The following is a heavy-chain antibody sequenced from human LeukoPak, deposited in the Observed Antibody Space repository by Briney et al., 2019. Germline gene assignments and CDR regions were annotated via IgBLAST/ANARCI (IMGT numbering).Heavy chain of an antibody. CDR3: AKAYGSESSQYYFDD. D-gene: IGHD3-10*01. Sequence: QSGGSLRLSCAASGFTFSSYGMHWVRQAPGKGLEWVAVIWYDGSNKYYADSVKGRFTISRDNSKNTLYLQMNSLRAGDTALYYCAKAYGSESSQYYFDDWGQGTLVTVSS. CDR2: IWYDGSNK. V-gene: IGHV3-30*02. J-gene: IGHJ4*02. CDR1: GFTFSSYG.